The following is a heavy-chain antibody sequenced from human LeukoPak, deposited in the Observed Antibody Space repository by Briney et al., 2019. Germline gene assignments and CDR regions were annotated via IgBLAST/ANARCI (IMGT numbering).Heavy chain of an antibody. CDR3: ARTYYDILTGYNPYFDY. CDR2: ITASSTAI. V-gene: IGHV3-21*01. J-gene: IGHJ4*02. Sequence: PGGSLRLSCAASGFTFNTYSMNWVRQAPGEGLEWVSSITASSTAIYSADSVKGRFTISRDNAKNLLYLQMNSLRAEDTAVYYCARTYYDILTGYNPYFDYWGQGILVTVSS. CDR1: GFTFNTYS. D-gene: IGHD3-9*01.